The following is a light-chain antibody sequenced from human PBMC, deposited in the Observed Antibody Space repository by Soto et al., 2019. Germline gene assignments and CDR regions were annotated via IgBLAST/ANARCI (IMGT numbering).Light chain of an antibody. Sequence: QSILTQPPSASGTPGQRVTISCSGSSSNIGNNPVNWYQQLPGTAPKILIYNNNQRPSGVPDRFSGSKSGTTASLAISGLQSEDEADYYCLSWDDSLSGRVFGGGTKLTVL. CDR3: LSWDDSLSGRV. J-gene: IGLJ3*02. V-gene: IGLV1-44*01. CDR2: NNN. CDR1: SSNIGNNP.